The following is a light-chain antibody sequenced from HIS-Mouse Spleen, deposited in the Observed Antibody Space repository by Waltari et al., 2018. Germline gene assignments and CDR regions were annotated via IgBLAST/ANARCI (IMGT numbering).Light chain of an antibody. Sequence: SYELTQPPSVSVSPGQTARITCSGDALPKKYAYWYQQKSGQAPVLVSYEDSKRPPGIPGRCSGASSGTMATLTISGAQVEDEADYYCYSTDSSGNHRVFGGGTKLTVL. CDR3: YSTDSSGNHRV. CDR2: EDS. V-gene: IGLV3-10*01. J-gene: IGLJ2*01. CDR1: ALPKKY.